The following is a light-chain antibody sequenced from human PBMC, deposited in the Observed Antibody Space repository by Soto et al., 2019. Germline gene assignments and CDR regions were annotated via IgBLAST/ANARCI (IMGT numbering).Light chain of an antibody. CDR2: GAS. CDR1: QSVSSSY. J-gene: IGKJ3*01. Sequence: EIVLTQSPGTLSLSPGERATLSCRASQSVSSSYLAWYQQKPGQAPRLLIYGASSRATGLPDRFSGSGSGTDFTLTSSRLEPEDFALYYCQQYGSSPGTFGPGTKVDIK. V-gene: IGKV3-20*01. CDR3: QQYGSSPGT.